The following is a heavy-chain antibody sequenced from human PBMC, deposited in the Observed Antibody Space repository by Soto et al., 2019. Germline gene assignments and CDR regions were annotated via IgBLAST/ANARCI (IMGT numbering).Heavy chain of an antibody. D-gene: IGHD3-10*01. J-gene: IGHJ4*02. Sequence: ASVKVSCKASGYTFTGYYMHWVRQAPGQGLEWMGWINPNSGGTNYAQKFQGWVTMTRDTSISTAYMELSRPRSDDTAVYYCARGGSGSYYIDYWGQGTLVTVSS. CDR3: ARGGSGSYYIDY. CDR1: GYTFTGYY. CDR2: INPNSGGT. V-gene: IGHV1-2*04.